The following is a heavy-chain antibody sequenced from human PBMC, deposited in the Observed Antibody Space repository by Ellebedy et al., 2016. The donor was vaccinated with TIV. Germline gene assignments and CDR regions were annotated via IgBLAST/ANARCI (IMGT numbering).Heavy chain of an antibody. CDR1: GFTVNSNY. D-gene: IGHD7-27*01. J-gene: IGHJ3*02. V-gene: IGHV3-66*01. CDR3: ASETFNDVDLKVWGVLDI. CDR2: ISTPGTT. Sequence: GGSLRLSCSVSGFTVNSNYMSWVRQAPGKGLEWVSLISTPGTTYYADSVKGRFSISRNNSKNTLLLQMNSLRAEDTALYYCASETFNDVDLKVWGVLDIWGRGTMVTVSS.